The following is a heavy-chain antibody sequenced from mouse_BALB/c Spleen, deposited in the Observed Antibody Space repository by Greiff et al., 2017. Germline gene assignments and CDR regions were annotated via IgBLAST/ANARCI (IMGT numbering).Heavy chain of an antibody. D-gene: IGHD2-4*01. J-gene: IGHJ4*01. Sequence: EVHLVESGGGLVQPGGSRKLSCAASGFTFSSFGMHWVRQAPEKGLEWVAYISSGSSTIYYADTVKGRFTISRDNPKNTLFLQMTSLRSEDTAMNYCARGYYDYDGGAMDYWGQGTSVTVSS. CDR3: ARGYYDYDGGAMDY. V-gene: IGHV5-17*02. CDR2: ISSGSSTI. CDR1: GFTFSSFG.